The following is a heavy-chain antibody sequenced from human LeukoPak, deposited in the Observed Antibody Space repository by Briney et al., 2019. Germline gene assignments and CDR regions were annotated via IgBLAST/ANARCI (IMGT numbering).Heavy chain of an antibody. D-gene: IGHD5-18*01. CDR2: ISYDGNNK. CDR3: ARDRVQLWNYGMDV. J-gene: IGHJ6*02. CDR1: GFTFSSYA. Sequence: GRSLRHSCAASGFTFSSYAMHWVRQAPGKGLEWVAVISYDGNNKYHADSVKGRFTISRDNSKNTLYLQMNSLRAEDTAVYYCARDRVQLWNYGMDVWGQGTTVTVSS. V-gene: IGHV3-30-3*01.